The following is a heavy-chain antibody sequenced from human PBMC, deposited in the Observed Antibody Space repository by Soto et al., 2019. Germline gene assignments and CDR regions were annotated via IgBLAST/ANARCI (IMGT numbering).Heavy chain of an antibody. J-gene: IGHJ4*02. D-gene: IGHD3-22*01. V-gene: IGHV3-30-3*01. CDR3: ARDRSPYYYDSSGYSHFDY. Sequence: ESGGGVVQPGRSLRLSCAASGFTFSSYAMHWVRQAPGKGLEWVAVISYDGSNKYYADSVKGRFTISRDNSKNTLYLQMNSLRAEDTAVYYCARDRSPYYYDSSGYSHFDYWGQGTLVTVSS. CDR1: GFTFSSYA. CDR2: ISYDGSNK.